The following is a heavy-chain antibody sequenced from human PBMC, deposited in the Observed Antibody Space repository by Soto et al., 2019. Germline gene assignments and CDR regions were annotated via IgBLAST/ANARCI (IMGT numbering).Heavy chain of an antibody. Sequence: QVQLVESGGGVVQPGRSLRLSCAASGFTFSSYAMHWVRQAPGKGLEWVAVISYDGSNKYYADSVKGRFTISRDNSKNTLYLQMNSLRAEDTAVYYCARDWEAVARAYLVWGQGTLVTVSS. CDR2: ISYDGSNK. V-gene: IGHV3-30-3*01. D-gene: IGHD6-19*01. J-gene: IGHJ4*02. CDR3: ARDWEAVARAYLV. CDR1: GFTFSSYA.